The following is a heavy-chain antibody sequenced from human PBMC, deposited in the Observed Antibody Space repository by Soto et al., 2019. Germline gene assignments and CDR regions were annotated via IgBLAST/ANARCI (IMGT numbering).Heavy chain of an antibody. J-gene: IGHJ4*02. V-gene: IGHV3-23*01. D-gene: IGHD2-21*02. CDR1: RFTFGGYA. CDR2: ITGNAANT. Sequence: GGSLRLSCSASRFTFGGYAMSWVRQAPGKGLEWVSGITGNAANTVYADSVKGRFTISRDNSKNALYLQLTSLRAEDTAVYFCAKAARGCGGDCYSSYFDSWGQGALVTVSS. CDR3: AKAARGCGGDCYSSYFDS.